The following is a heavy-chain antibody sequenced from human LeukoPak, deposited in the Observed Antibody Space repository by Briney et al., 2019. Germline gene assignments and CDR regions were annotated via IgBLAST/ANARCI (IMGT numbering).Heavy chain of an antibody. CDR1: GFTFSETA. V-gene: IGHV3-23*01. CDR3: AKDVSSILFDS. Sequence: GGSLRLSCETSGFTFSETAMSWVRQAPDKGLEWVSTISDSGANTHYADPVKGRFTISRDNSKNTLYLQMTSLRAEDTALYYCAKDVSSILFDSWGQGTLVTVSS. D-gene: IGHD5/OR15-5a*01. CDR2: ISDSGANT. J-gene: IGHJ4*02.